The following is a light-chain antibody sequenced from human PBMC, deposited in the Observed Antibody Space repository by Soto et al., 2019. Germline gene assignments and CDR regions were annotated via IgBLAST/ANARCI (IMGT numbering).Light chain of an antibody. Sequence: DIQMTHSPSSLSASVVYRVTVTCRASQGIRNLLVWYQQKPEKAPKSLIYGTSNLESGVPSRFSGSGSGTDYTLTISSLQPEDFATYYCQQYDSYPITFGQGTRLEIK. CDR1: QGIRNL. CDR2: GTS. V-gene: IGKV1D-16*01. J-gene: IGKJ5*01. CDR3: QQYDSYPIT.